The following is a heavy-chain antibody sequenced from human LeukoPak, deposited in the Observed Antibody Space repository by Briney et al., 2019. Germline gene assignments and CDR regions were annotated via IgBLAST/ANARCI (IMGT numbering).Heavy chain of an antibody. CDR1: GFTFDDYA. CDR3: AKDSSPSGSYPLLDY. Sequence: PGGSLRLSCAASGFTFDDYAMHWVRQAPGKGLEWVSLISWDGGSTYYADSVKGRFTISRDNSKNSLYLQMNSQRAEDTALYYCAKDSSPSGSYPLLDYWGQGTLVTVSS. V-gene: IGHV3-43D*03. CDR2: ISWDGGST. D-gene: IGHD1-26*01. J-gene: IGHJ4*02.